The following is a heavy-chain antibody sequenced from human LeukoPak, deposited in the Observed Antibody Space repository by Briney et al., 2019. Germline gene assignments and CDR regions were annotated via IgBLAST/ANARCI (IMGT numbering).Heavy chain of an antibody. CDR3: ARLARLSLIRGVTGYHSLDV. D-gene: IGHD3-10*01. CDR1: SGSTNSFY. V-gene: IGHV4-59*01. Sequence: SETLSLTCTVSSGSTNSFYWSWIRQPPGGGLEWIGYIYYSGTTNYNPSLKSRVTISIDTSKNQFSLKLSSVTAADTAVYYCARLARLSLIRGVTGYHSLDVWGKGTKVTASS. CDR2: IYYSGTT. J-gene: IGHJ6*04.